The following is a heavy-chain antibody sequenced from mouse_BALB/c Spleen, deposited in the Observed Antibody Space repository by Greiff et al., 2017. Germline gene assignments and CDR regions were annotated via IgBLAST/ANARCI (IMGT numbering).Heavy chain of an antibody. J-gene: IGHJ2*01. V-gene: IGHV3-6*02. D-gene: IGHD2-10*02. CDR3: ARGGYGNYFDY. CDR2: ISYDGSN. Sequence: EVHLVESGPGLVKPSQSLSLTCSVTGYSITSGYYWNWIRQFPGNKLEWMGYISYDGSNNYNPSLKNRISITRDTSKNQFFLKLNSVTTEDTATYYCARGGYGNYFDYWGQGTTLTVSS. CDR1: GYSITSGYY.